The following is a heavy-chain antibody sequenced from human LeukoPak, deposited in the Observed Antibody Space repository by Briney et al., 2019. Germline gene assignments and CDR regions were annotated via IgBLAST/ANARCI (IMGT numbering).Heavy chain of an antibody. V-gene: IGHV1-69*04. Sequence: ASVKVSCKASGGTFSSYAISWVRQAPGQGLEWMGRIIPILGIANYAQKFQGRVTITADKSTSTACMELSSLRSEDTAVYYCAFFEYQLPVDYYYYYGMDVWGQGTTVTVSS. CDR3: AFFEYQLPVDYYYYYGMDV. J-gene: IGHJ6*02. CDR1: GGTFSSYA. CDR2: IIPILGIA. D-gene: IGHD2-2*01.